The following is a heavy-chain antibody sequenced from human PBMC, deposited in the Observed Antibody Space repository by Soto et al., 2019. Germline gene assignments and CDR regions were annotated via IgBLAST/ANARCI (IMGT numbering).Heavy chain of an antibody. CDR1: GFTLSSYG. Sequence: VQLVESGGGVVQPGRSLRLSCAASGFTLSSYGMHWVRQAPGKGLEWVAVIWYDGDKKYYADSVKVRFTISRDESKNTVYLHMSSLRSEDTGVYYCARGSAGSESVVVVPAIDFYSFDTWGQGTLVSVSS. D-gene: IGHD2-15*01. CDR3: ARGSAGSESVVVVPAIDFYSFDT. CDR2: IWYDGDKK. V-gene: IGHV3-33*01. J-gene: IGHJ4*02.